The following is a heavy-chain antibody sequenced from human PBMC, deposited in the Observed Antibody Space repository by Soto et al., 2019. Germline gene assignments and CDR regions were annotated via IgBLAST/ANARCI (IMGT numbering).Heavy chain of an antibody. CDR3: TTVGSAWYVAY. CDR1: GFTFTSAW. J-gene: IGHJ4*02. CDR2: IKSKSDGGTT. Sequence: EVQLVESGGGLVKPGGSLRLSCAASGFTFTSAWMNWVRQAPGKGLEWGGRIKSKSDGGTTDYAAPVKGRFTISRDDSENTLFLQMNNLKTEDTAAYYCTTVGSAWYVAYWGQGTLVTVSS. D-gene: IGHD6-19*01. V-gene: IGHV3-15*01.